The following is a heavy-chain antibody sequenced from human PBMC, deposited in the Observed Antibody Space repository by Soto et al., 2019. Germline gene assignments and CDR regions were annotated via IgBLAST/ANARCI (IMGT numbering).Heavy chain of an antibody. CDR1: GFTFCSYS. CDR3: AKDRSSTSCYAFDY. Sequence: GSLRISCAASGFTFCSYSMRWGRQAPGKGLEWVSAINSHGGSTYYADSVKGRFTISRDSSKNTLYLQMNSLRAEDTAVYYCAKDRSSTSCYAFDYWGQGTLVTVSS. CDR2: INSHGGST. J-gene: IGHJ4*02. V-gene: IGHV3-23*01. D-gene: IGHD2-2*01.